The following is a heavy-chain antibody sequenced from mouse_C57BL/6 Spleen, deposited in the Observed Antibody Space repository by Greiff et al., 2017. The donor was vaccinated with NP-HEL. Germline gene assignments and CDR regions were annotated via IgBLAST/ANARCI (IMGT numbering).Heavy chain of an antibody. D-gene: IGHD1-1*01. J-gene: IGHJ4*01. CDR3: ARQEVITTVVATYYYAMDY. CDR2: INPNNGGT. V-gene: IGHV1-26*01. Sequence: EVQLQQSGPELVKPGASVKISCKASGYTFTDYYMNWVKQSHGKGLEWIGDINPNNGGTSYNQKFKGKATLTVDKSSSTAYMELRSLTSEDSAVYYCARQEVITTVVATYYYAMDYWGQGTSVTVSS. CDR1: GYTFTDYY.